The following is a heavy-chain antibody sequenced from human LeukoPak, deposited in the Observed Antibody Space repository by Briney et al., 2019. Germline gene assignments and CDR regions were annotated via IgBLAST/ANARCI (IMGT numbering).Heavy chain of an antibody. Sequence: ASVKVSCKASGYTFTSYGISWVRQAPGQGLEWMGWISAYNGNTNYAQKLQGRVTMTTDTSTSTAYMELRSLRSDDTAVYYCARSLVVVPAAISWDYYYYYYGMDVWGQGTTVTVSS. V-gene: IGHV1-18*01. D-gene: IGHD2-2*02. CDR2: ISAYNGNT. CDR3: ARSLVVVPAAISWDYYYYYYGMDV. CDR1: GYTFTSYG. J-gene: IGHJ6*02.